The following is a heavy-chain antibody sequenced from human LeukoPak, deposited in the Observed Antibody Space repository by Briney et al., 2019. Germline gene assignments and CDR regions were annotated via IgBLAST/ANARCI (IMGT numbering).Heavy chain of an antibody. J-gene: IGHJ4*02. V-gene: IGHV3-74*01. Sequence: GGSLRLSCAASGFTFSSHLMHWVRQAPGKGLVWVSRISSDGTYTNYADSVRGRFTISRDNAKNTLYLQMNSLRAEDTAVYYCAKQSRSSGWYPIDYWGQGTLVTVSS. CDR1: GFTFSSHL. CDR3: AKQSRSSGWYPIDY. D-gene: IGHD6-19*01. CDR2: ISSDGTYT.